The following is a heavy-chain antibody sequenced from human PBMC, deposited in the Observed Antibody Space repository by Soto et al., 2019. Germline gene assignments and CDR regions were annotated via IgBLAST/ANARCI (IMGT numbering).Heavy chain of an antibody. CDR3: ARVLAPYYYRSGSYGPDAFDI. D-gene: IGHD3-10*01. J-gene: IGHJ3*02. Sequence: SDTLSLRSGVAGVSISSSDWWSWVRQPPGKGLEWIGEIYHSGSTNYNPSLKSRVTISVDKSKNQFSLKLSSVTAADTAVYYCARVLAPYYYRSGSYGPDAFDIWGQGTMVTVSS. V-gene: IGHV4-4*02. CDR1: GVSISSSDW. CDR2: IYHSGST.